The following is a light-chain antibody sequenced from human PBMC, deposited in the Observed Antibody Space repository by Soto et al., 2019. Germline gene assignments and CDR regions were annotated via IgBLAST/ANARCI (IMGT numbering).Light chain of an antibody. CDR2: GAS. J-gene: IGKJ1*01. V-gene: IGKV3-15*01. CDR3: QQRSHWPT. CDR1: QSVSSK. Sequence: EVVLTQSPATLSVSPGERATLSCRASQSVSSKLAWYQQKPGQAPRLLIYGASTRPTGIPARLSGSGSGTEFTLTISSLQSEDFAFYFCQQRSHWPTFGQGTKVDIK.